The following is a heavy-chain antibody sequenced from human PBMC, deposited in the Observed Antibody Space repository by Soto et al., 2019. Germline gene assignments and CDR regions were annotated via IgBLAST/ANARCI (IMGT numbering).Heavy chain of an antibody. J-gene: IGHJ3*02. D-gene: IGHD3-22*01. CDR2: FDPEDGET. Sequence: ASVKVSCKVSGYTLTELSMHWVRQAPGKGLECMGGFDPEDGETIYAQKFQGRVTMTEDTSTDTAYMELSSLRSEDTAVYYCATRTYYYDSTPGPAFDIWGQGTMVTVSS. CDR3: ATRTYYYDSTPGPAFDI. CDR1: GYTLTELS. V-gene: IGHV1-24*01.